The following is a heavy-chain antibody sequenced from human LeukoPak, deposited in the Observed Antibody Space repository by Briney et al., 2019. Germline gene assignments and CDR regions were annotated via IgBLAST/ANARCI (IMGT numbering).Heavy chain of an antibody. D-gene: IGHD3-22*01. Sequence: QSGGSLRLSCAASGFTFSSYIMNWVRQAPGKGLDWVSYISSSSSTIYYADSVKGRFTISRDNAKNSLYLQMNSLRAEDTAVYYCARAAGYYDSSGYYYFNYYYYMDVWGKGTTVTISS. V-gene: IGHV3-48*01. CDR3: ARAAGYYDSSGYYYFNYYYYMDV. CDR2: ISSSSSTI. J-gene: IGHJ6*03. CDR1: GFTFSSYI.